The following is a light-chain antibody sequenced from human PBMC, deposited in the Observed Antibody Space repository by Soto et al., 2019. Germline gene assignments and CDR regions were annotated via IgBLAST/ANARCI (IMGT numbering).Light chain of an antibody. CDR3: QQYNSYSRYT. Sequence: DIQMTQSPSTLSASVGDRVTITCRASQSLSSWLAWYQQKPGKAPKLLIYDASSLESGVPSRFSGSGSGTEFTLTISSLQPDDFATYYCQQYNSYSRYTFGQGTKLEIK. CDR1: QSLSSW. V-gene: IGKV1-5*01. J-gene: IGKJ2*01. CDR2: DAS.